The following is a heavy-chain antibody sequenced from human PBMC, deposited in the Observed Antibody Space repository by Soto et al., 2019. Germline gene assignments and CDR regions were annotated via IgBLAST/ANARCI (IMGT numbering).Heavy chain of an antibody. CDR3: ASTHNSWDSTGSRYFDY. CDR1: GFPLRTSGMC. J-gene: IGHJ4*02. D-gene: IGHD3-22*01. V-gene: IGHV2-70*11. CDR2: IDWAENQ. Sequence: SGPTPVNPTQTLTLPGTFSGFPLRTSGMCVTWIRQPPGKALEWLARIDWAENQYYSTSLKTRLTISKDTSKNQDVLTMTNTDPVDTATYYCASTHNSWDSTGSRYFDYWGQGARVTSP.